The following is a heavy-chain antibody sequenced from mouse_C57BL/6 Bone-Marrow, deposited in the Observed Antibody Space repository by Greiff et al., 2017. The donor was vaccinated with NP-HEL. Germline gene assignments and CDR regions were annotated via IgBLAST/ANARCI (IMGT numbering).Heavy chain of an antibody. CDR1: GFNIKDYY. D-gene: IGHD2-4*01. CDR3: ASDFFWFAF. V-gene: IGHV14-2*01. CDR2: IDPEDGET. Sequence: VHVKQSGAELVKPGASVKLSCTASGFNIKDYYMHWVKQRTEQGLEWIGRIDPEDGETKYAPKFQGKATITADKSSNTAYLQLTSLTSEDSAFYYCASDFFWFAFGGQGTLVTVSA. J-gene: IGHJ3*01.